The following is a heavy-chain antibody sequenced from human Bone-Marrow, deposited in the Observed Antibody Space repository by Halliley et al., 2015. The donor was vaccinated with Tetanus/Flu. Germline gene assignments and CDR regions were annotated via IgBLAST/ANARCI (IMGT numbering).Heavy chain of an antibody. D-gene: IGHD5-12*01. CDR1: GDSVSSNSAA. V-gene: IGHV6-1*01. J-gene: IGHJ6*02. CDR2: TYYRSKWYS. CDR3: ARTQEWRRSQSYYGMDV. Sequence: LVKPTQTLSLTCAISGDSVSSNSAAWNWIRQSPSRGLEWLGRTYYRSKWYSDYAVSVKSRVTINPDTSKNQFSLQLNSATPEDTALYFCARTQEWRRSQSYYGMDVWGLGPTVTVSS.